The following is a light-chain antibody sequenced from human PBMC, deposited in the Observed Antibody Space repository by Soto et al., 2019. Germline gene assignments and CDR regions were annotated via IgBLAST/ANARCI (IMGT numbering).Light chain of an antibody. CDR1: QSVNSW. J-gene: IGKJ1*01. CDR3: QQYYSSWT. CDR2: KSS. V-gene: IGKV1-5*03. Sequence: DIQMTQSPSTLSASVGDRVTITCRASQSVNSWLAWYQQKPGKAPTLLIYKSSNLESGVPLRFSGSGSGIEFTLTITSLQPDDSATYYCQQYYSSWTFGQGTKVEIK.